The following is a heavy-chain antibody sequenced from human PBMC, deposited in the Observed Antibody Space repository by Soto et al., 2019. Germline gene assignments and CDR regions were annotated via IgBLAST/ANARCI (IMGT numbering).Heavy chain of an antibody. D-gene: IGHD3-10*01. CDR3: ARGWFGPDV. Sequence: EVQLVESGGGLVQPGGSLRLSCAASGFTFSGRSMHWVRQAPGKGLVWVSGIDNAGTDSTYADSVKGRFTSSRDNAKNTLYLQMKSLRVEDTAVYYCARGWFGPDVWGKGTTVTVSS. CDR1: GFTFSGRS. CDR2: IDNAGTDS. V-gene: IGHV3-74*01. J-gene: IGHJ6*04.